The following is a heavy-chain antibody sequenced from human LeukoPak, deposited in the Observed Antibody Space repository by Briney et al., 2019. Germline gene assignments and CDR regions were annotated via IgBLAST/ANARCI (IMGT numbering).Heavy chain of an antibody. Sequence: GGSLRLSCAASGFTLSNHWMHWVRQVPGKGLVWVSRISGDEIWTSYADSVRGRFIISRDNAKDTLYLQMNSLRTEDTAVYYCAREYNSGPKQTDAFDIWGQGTMVTVSS. J-gene: IGHJ3*02. V-gene: IGHV3-74*01. CDR3: AREYNSGPKQTDAFDI. D-gene: IGHD3-22*01. CDR1: GFTLSNHW. CDR2: ISGDEIWT.